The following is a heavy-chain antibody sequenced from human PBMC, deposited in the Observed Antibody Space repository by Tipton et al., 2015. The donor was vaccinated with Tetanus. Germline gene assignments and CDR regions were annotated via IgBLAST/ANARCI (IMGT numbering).Heavy chain of an antibody. Sequence: TLSLTCTVSGDSLVRGGYYWTWIRHLPWKGLEWIGYIYHTGAAHYNPSLKSRVTLSVGMSQNQFFLKMISMTAADTAVYFCARDFGSNHNWFDPWGQGTPVTVSS. J-gene: IGHJ5*02. D-gene: IGHD6-13*01. CDR3: ARDFGSNHNWFDP. CDR2: IYHTGAA. CDR1: GDSLVRGGYY. V-gene: IGHV4-31*03.